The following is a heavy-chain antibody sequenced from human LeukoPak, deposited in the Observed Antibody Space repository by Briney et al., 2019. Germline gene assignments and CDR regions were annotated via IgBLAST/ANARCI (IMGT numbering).Heavy chain of an antibody. CDR1: GFSFDDYA. CDR2: ISWNSGNI. V-gene: IGHV3-9*01. J-gene: IGHJ3*02. D-gene: IGHD2-2*01. CDR3: AKGYCSSTSCFPGAFDI. Sequence: PGGSLRLSCAASGFSFDDYAMHWVRQAAGKGLEWVSGISWNSGNIAYADSVKGRFTISRDNAKNSLDLQMNSLRAEDTAVYYCAKGYCSSTSCFPGAFDIWGQGTMVTVSS.